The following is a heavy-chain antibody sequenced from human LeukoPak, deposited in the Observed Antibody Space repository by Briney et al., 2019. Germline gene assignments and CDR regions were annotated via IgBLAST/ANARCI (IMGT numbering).Heavy chain of an antibody. CDR3: AKDPGYSSGWRDY. CDR1: GFTFSSYA. V-gene: IGHV3-23*01. J-gene: IGHJ4*02. CDR2: ISGSGSST. D-gene: IGHD6-19*01. Sequence: GRSLRLSCAASGFTFSSYAMHWVRQAPGKGLEWVSAISGSGSSTYYADSVKGRFTISRDNSKNTLYLQMNSLRAEDTAVYYCAKDPGYSSGWRDYWGQGTLVTVSS.